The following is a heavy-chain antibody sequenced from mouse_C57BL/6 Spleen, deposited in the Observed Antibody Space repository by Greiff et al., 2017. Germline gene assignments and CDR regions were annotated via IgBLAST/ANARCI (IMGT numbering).Heavy chain of an antibody. D-gene: IGHD1-1*01. CDR2: SYPRSGNT. J-gene: IGHJ3*01. CDR3: ARSKEAWFAY. Sequence: VQLQQSGAELARPGASVKLSCKASGYTFTSYGISWVKQRTGQGLEWIGESYPRSGNTYYNEKFKGKATLTADKSSSTAYMELRSLTSEDSAVYFCARSKEAWFAYWGQGTLVTVSA. CDR1: GYTFTSYG. V-gene: IGHV1-81*01.